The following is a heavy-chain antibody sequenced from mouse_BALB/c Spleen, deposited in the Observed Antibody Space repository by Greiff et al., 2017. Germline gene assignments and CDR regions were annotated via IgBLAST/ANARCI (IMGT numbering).Heavy chain of an antibody. CDR3: ARGYGNHWYFDV. D-gene: IGHD2-1*01. V-gene: IGHV5-6-5*01. CDR1: GFTFSSYA. CDR2: ISSGGST. J-gene: IGHJ1*01. Sequence: EVKLMESGGGLVKPGGSLKLSCAASGFTFSSYAMSWVRQTPEKRLEWVASISSGGSTYYPDSVKGRFTISRDNARNILYLQMSSLRSEDTAMYYCARGYGNHWYFDVWGAGTTVTVSS.